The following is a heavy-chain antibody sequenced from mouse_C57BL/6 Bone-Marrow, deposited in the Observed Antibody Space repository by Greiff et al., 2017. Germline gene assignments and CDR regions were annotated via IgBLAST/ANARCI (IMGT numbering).Heavy chain of an antibody. D-gene: IGHD2-1*01. CDR2: ITPGSGGT. CDR3: ARALYGKDYAMDY. Sequence: VQLQPSGAELVRPGTSVKVSCKASGYAFTNYLIEWVKQRPGQGLEWIGVITPGSGGTNYNEKFKGKATLTADNSSSTAYMQLSSLTSEDSAVYFGARALYGKDYAMDYWGQGTSVTVSS. J-gene: IGHJ4*01. CDR1: GYAFTNYL. V-gene: IGHV1-54*01.